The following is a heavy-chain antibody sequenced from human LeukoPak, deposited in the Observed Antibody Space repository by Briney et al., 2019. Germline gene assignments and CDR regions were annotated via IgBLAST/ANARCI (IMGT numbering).Heavy chain of an antibody. D-gene: IGHD3-22*01. Sequence: KSSETLSLTCAVYGGSFSGYYWSWIRQPPGKGLEWIGEINHSGSTNYNPSPKSRVTISVDTSKNQFSLKLSSVTAADTAVYYCASLGYYDSSGYYSNDYWGQGTLVTVSS. CDR3: ASLGYYDSSGYYSNDY. V-gene: IGHV4-34*01. CDR2: INHSGST. J-gene: IGHJ4*02. CDR1: GGSFSGYY.